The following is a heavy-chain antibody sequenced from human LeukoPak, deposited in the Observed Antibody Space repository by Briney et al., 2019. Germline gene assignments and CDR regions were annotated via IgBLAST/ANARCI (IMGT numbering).Heavy chain of an antibody. CDR3: ARVKDHRGIAVAGSDY. D-gene: IGHD6-13*01. V-gene: IGHV3-21*01. J-gene: IGHJ4*02. CDR1: GFTFSSYS. Sequence: GGSLRLSCAASGFTFSSYSMNWVRQAPGKGLEWVASISTSSSYIYYADSLKGRFTISRDNAKNSMYLQMNSLGTEDTAVYYCARVKDHRGIAVAGSDYWGQGTLVTVSS. CDR2: ISTSSSYI.